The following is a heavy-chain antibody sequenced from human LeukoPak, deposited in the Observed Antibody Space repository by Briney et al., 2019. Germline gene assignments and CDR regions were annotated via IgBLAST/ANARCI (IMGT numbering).Heavy chain of an antibody. V-gene: IGHV4-38-2*01. D-gene: IGHD3-3*01. CDR2: IFHSGST. CDR3: ARNANGYYSNFDY. J-gene: IGHJ4*02. CDR1: GHSISSGYY. Sequence: SSETLSLTCAVSGHSISSGYYWGWIRQPPGKGLEWIGSIFHSGSTYYSRSLKSRVTISVDKSRNQFSLRVNSVTAADTAVYYCARNANGYYSNFDYWGQGTLVTVSS.